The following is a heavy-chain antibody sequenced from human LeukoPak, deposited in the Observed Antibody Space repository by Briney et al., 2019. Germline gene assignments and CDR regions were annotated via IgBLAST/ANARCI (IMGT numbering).Heavy chain of an antibody. J-gene: IGHJ4*02. V-gene: IGHV4-39*01. Sequence: SETLSLTCTVSGGSISSSSYYWGWIRQPPGKGLEWIGSIYYSGSTYYNPSLKSRVTISVDTSKNQFSLNLSSVTAADTAVYYCARLYYDSSGYYQSCYFDYWGQGTLVTVSS. CDR3: ARLYYDSSGYYQSCYFDY. D-gene: IGHD3-22*01. CDR1: GGSISSSSYY. CDR2: IYYSGST.